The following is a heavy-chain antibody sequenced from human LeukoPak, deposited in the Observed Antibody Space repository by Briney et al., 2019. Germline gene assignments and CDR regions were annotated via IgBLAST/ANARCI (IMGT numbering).Heavy chain of an antibody. Sequence: SETLSLTCSVSDGSINNYYWTWVRQPPGKGLEWIGYIYYSGTTNYNPSLKSRVTISVDTSKNQFSLKLSSVTAADTAVYYCARDRGEMATIGYFDYWGQGTLVTVSS. D-gene: IGHD5-24*01. CDR1: DGSINNYY. V-gene: IGHV4-59*12. CDR3: ARDRGEMATIGYFDY. CDR2: IYYSGTT. J-gene: IGHJ4*02.